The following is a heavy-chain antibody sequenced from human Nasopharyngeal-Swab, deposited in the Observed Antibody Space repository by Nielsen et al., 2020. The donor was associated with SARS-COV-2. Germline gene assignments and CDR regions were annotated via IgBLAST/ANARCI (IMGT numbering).Heavy chain of an antibody. CDR1: GFTFSSYG. V-gene: IGHV3-33*01. J-gene: IGHJ4*02. CDR3: ARDFPFGGDVGY. Sequence: SLRLSCAASGFTFSSYGMHWVRQAPGKGLEWVAVIWYDGSNKYYADSVKGRFNIFRDNSKNTLYLQMNSLRAEDTAVYYCARDFPFGGDVGYWGQGTLVTVSS. D-gene: IGHD3-10*01. CDR2: IWYDGSNK.